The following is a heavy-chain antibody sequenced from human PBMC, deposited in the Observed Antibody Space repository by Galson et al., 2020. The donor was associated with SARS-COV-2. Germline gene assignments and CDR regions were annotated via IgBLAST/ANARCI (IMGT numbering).Heavy chain of an antibody. J-gene: IGHJ6*02. V-gene: IGHV4-59*08. CDR1: GGSTSSYW. CDR3: ASTAGSYYYGMDV. Sequence: SETLSLTCTVSGGSTSSYWWSWIRQPPRKGLEWIGYIYYTGSTTYNPSLKSRVTISVDTSKTQFSLKLTSVTAADTAVYYCASTAGSYYYGMDVWGQGTTVTVSS. CDR2: IYYTGST. D-gene: IGHD3-10*01.